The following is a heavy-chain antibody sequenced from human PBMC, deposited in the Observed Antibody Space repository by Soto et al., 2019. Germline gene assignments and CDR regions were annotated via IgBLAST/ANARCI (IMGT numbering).Heavy chain of an antibody. D-gene: IGHD4-17*01. J-gene: IGHJ4*02. CDR2: IYYSGST. CDR3: ARGGKMTTVTTFDY. CDR1: GGSISSYY. Sequence: QVQLQESGPGLVKPSETLSLTCTVSGGSISSYYWSWIRQPPGKGREWIGYIYYSGSTNYNPSLKSRVTISVDTSKNQFSLKLSSVTAADTAVYYCARGGKMTTVTTFDYWGQGTLVTVSS. V-gene: IGHV4-59*01.